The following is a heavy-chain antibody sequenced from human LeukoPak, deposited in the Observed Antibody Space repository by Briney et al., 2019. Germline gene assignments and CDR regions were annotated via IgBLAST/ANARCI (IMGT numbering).Heavy chain of an antibody. J-gene: IGHJ5*02. D-gene: IGHD6-13*01. CDR2: INPNSGGT. CDR3: ARDLAAAGTDWFDP. CDR1: GYPFTYFD. V-gene: IGHV1-2*02. Sequence: ASVKVSCKASGYPFTYFDFHWVRHAPGQGLEWMGWINPNSGGTNYAQKFQGRVTMTRDTSISTAYMELSRLRSDDTAVYYCARDLAAAGTDWFDPWGQGTLVTVSS.